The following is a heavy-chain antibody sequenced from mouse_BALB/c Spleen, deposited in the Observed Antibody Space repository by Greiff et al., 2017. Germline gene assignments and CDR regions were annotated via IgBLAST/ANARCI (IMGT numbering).Heavy chain of an antibody. V-gene: IGHV3-2*02. CDR1: GYSITSDYA. J-gene: IGHJ2*01. CDR2: ISYSGST. Sequence: EVQLQESGPGLVKPSQSLSLTCTVTGYSITSDYAWNWIRQFPGNKLEWMGYISYSGSTSYNPSLKSRISITRDTSKNQFFLQLNSVTTEDTATYYCARNLLLRSYYFDYWGQGTTLTVSS. D-gene: IGHD1-1*01. CDR3: ARNLLLRSYYFDY.